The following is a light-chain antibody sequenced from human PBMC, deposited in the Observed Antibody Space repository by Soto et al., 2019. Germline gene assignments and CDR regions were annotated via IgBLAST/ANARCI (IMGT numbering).Light chain of an antibody. CDR2: GVR. Sequence: QSALTQPTSVSGSPGQSITIYCTGSGYDIGAYDYVSWYQQHPGKAPRLLIHGVRNRPPGISSRFSASKSGLTASLTISGLRAEDEADYYCSPFPPTLFSLFGPGPKVTV. CDR1: GYDIGAYDY. CDR3: SPFPPTLFSL. V-gene: IGLV2-14*01. J-gene: IGLJ1*01.